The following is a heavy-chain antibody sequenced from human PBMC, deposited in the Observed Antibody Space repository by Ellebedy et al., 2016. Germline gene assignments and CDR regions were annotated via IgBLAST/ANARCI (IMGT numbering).Heavy chain of an antibody. CDR3: ARDGIYGLSNYGMDV. V-gene: IGHV3-21*01. CDR1: GFTFSSYG. J-gene: IGHJ6*02. D-gene: IGHD1-26*01. CDR2: ISSSSSYR. Sequence: GGSLRLSXAASGFTFSSYGMHWVRQAPGKGLEWVSFISSSSSYRDYADSVKGRFSISRDNAKNALYLQMNSLRAEDTAVYYCARDGIYGLSNYGMDVWGQGTTVTVSS.